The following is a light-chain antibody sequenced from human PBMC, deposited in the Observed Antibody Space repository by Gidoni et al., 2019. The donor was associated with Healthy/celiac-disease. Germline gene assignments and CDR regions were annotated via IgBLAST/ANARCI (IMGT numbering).Light chain of an antibody. CDR1: QSISSW. V-gene: IGKV1-5*01. CDR2: DAS. CDR3: QQYNSYS. Sequence: DIQMTQSPSTLSASVGDRVTITCRASQSISSWLAWYQQKPGKAPKLLIYDASSLESGVPSRFSGSGSGTEFTITISSLQHDDFANYYCQQYNSYSFGQGTKVEIK. J-gene: IGKJ1*01.